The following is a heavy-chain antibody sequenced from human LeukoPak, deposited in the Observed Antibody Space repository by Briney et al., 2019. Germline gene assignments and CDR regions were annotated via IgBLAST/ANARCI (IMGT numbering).Heavy chain of an antibody. Sequence: GRSLRLSCGASGFIFRNAYMTWVRQAPGKGLEWVGRIKSNPDGGTVDYGAAVKGRFTISRDDSRNVLYLQLSNVRAEDTAVYYCTTLSYDVHYWGQGTLVTVSS. CDR2: IKSNPDGGTV. CDR3: TTLSYDVHY. J-gene: IGHJ4*02. D-gene: IGHD3-3*01. V-gene: IGHV3-15*01. CDR1: GFIFRNAY.